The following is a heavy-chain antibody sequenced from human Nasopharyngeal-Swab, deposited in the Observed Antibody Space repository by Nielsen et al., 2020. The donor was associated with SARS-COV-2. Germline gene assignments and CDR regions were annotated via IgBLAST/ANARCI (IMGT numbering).Heavy chain of an antibody. Sequence: SCATSGFIFDDDAMHWVRQAQGKSLEWVSGMRWNSGSIGNADSVKGRFTISRDNAKNSLYLQMNSLRAEDTALSYCAKDICEYSGGSCSDYYSYYCMDFWVQGTTVTVSS. V-gene: IGHV3-9*01. CDR2: MRWNSGSI. D-gene: IGHD2-15*01. CDR3: AKDICEYSGGSCSDYYSYYCMDF. CDR1: GFIFDDDA. J-gene: IGHJ6*02.